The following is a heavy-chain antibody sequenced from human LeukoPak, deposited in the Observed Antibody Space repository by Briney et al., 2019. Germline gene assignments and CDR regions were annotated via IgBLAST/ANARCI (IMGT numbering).Heavy chain of an antibody. D-gene: IGHD5-12*01. CDR3: ARVGGYSGYDGDFDY. Sequence: ASVKVSCKASGYTFTGYYMHWVRQASGQGLEWMGRINPNSGGTNYAQKFQGRVTMTRDTSISTAYMELSRLRSDDTAVYYCARVGGYSGYDGDFDYWGQGTLVTVSS. J-gene: IGHJ4*02. CDR2: INPNSGGT. V-gene: IGHV1-2*06. CDR1: GYTFTGYY.